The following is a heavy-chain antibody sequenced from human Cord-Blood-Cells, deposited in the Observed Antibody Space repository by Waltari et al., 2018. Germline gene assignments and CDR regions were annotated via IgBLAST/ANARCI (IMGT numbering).Heavy chain of an antibody. D-gene: IGHD3-3*01. V-gene: IGHV1-2*02. CDR1: GYTFTGYY. CDR3: ARASVGDFWSGYSEYFQH. J-gene: IGHJ1*01. Sequence: QVQLVQSGAEVKKPGASVKVSCKASGYTFTGYYMHWVRQAPGQGLEWMGWINPNSGGTNDAQKFQGRVTMTRDTSISTAYMELSRLRSDDTAVYYCARASVGDFWSGYSEYFQHWGQGTLVTVSS. CDR2: INPNSGGT.